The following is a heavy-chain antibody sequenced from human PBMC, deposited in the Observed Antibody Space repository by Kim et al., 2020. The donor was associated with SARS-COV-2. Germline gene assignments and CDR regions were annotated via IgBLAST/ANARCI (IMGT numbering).Heavy chain of an antibody. Sequence: GGSLRLSCAASGFTFSSYGMHWVRQAPGKGLEWVAVIWYDGSNKYYADSVKGRFTISRDNSKNTLYLQMNSLRAEDTAVYYCARDSGGRRGSYYDILTGYTPGGMDVWGQGTTVTVSS. D-gene: IGHD3-9*01. V-gene: IGHV3-33*01. CDR1: GFTFSSYG. CDR2: IWYDGSNK. J-gene: IGHJ6*02. CDR3: ARDSGGRRGSYYDILTGYTPGGMDV.